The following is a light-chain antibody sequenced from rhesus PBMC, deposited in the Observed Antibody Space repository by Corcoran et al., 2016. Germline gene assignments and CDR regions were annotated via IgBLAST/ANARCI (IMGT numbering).Light chain of an antibody. CDR1: QDISNW. J-gene: IGKJ3*01. CDR2: RES. V-gene: IGKV1-69*01. Sequence: DIQMTQSPSSLSASVGDRVTITCRASQDISNWLAWYQQKPVKAPKLLIYRESNLEIGVPSRFSGSGSWPDFTLTISSLQPEDIATYYCQQHDNSPFTFGPGTKLDIK. CDR3: QQHDNSPFT.